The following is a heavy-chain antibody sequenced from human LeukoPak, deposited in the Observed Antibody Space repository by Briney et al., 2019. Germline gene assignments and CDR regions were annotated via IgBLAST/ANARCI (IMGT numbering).Heavy chain of an antibody. Sequence: ASVKVSCKASGYTFINYGITWVRQAPGQGLEWMGWMNPNSGNTGYAQKFQGRVTITRNTSISTAYMELSSLRSEDTAVYYCARAILNCGGDCYLLRDWGQGTLVTVSS. CDR1: GYTFINYG. CDR2: MNPNSGNT. V-gene: IGHV1-8*01. J-gene: IGHJ4*02. D-gene: IGHD2-21*02. CDR3: ARAILNCGGDCYLLRD.